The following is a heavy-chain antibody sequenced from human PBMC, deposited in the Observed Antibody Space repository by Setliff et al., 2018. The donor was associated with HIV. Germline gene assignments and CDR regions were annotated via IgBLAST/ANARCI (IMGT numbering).Heavy chain of an antibody. CDR3: AKSFNYDYSGYGLDY. D-gene: IGHD3-22*01. Sequence: GGSLRLSCAASGFTFSSYAMSWVRQAPGKGLEWVSVISGSGGSTYYADSVRGRFTISRDNSKNTLYLQMNSLRSEDTAVYFCAKSFNYDYSGYGLDYWGQGTLVTVSS. V-gene: IGHV3-23*01. J-gene: IGHJ4*02. CDR1: GFTFSSYA. CDR2: ISGSGGST.